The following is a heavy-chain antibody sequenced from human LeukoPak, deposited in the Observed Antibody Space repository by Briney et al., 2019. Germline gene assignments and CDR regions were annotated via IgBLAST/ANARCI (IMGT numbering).Heavy chain of an antibody. CDR3: ARERGTRMYFDY. CDR2: IYYSGST. D-gene: IGHD1/OR15-1a*01. CDR1: GGSISSHY. Sequence: SSETLSLTCTVSGGSISSHYWSWIRQPPGKGLEWIGYIYYSGSTNYNPSLKSRVTISVDTSKNQFSLKLSSVTAADTAVYYCARERGTRMYFDYWGQGTLVTVSS. V-gene: IGHV4-59*11. J-gene: IGHJ4*02.